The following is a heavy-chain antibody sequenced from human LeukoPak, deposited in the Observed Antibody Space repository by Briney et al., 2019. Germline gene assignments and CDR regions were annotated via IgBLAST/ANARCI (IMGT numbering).Heavy chain of an antibody. V-gene: IGHV3-66*04. J-gene: IGHJ4*02. CDR3: ASHGSGWDH. CDR1: GFTVSRNS. CDR2: IYSGGTI. D-gene: IGHD6-19*01. Sequence: GGSLRLSCAASGFTVSRNSMSWVRQAPGKGLEWVSVIYSGGTIYYADSVKGRFTISRDNSKNTLYLQMNGLRAGDTAVYYCASHGSGWDHWGQGTLVTVSS.